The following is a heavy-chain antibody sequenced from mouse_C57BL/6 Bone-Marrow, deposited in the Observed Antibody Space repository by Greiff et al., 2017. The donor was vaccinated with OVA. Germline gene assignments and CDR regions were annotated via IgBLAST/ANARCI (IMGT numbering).Heavy chain of an antibody. V-gene: IGHV5-6*01. CDR2: ISSGGSYT. CDR3: ARRYYSNYVGY. CDR1: GFTFSSYG. Sequence: EVQLVESGGDLVKPGGSLKLSCAASGFTFSSYGMSWVRQTPDKRLEWVATISSGGSYTYYPDSVKGRFTISRDNAKNTLYLQMSSLKSEDTAMYYCARRYYSNYVGYWGQGTTLTVSS. J-gene: IGHJ2*01. D-gene: IGHD2-5*01.